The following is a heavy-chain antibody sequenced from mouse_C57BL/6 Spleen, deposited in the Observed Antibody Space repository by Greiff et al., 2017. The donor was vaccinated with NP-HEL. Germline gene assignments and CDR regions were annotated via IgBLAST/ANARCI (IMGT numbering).Heavy chain of an antibody. D-gene: IGHD2-4*01. CDR1: GYAFSSSW. V-gene: IGHV1-82*01. J-gene: IGHJ4*01. CDR3: ARSLYYEYGERGMGY. Sequence: QVQLKQSGPELVKPGASVKISCKASGYAFSSSWMNRVKQRPGKGLEWIGRIYPGDGDTNHNGKFKGKATLTADTSSSTAYMQLSSLTSEDYAVYFCARSLYYEYGERGMGYWGQRTSGTVTS. CDR2: IYPGDGDT.